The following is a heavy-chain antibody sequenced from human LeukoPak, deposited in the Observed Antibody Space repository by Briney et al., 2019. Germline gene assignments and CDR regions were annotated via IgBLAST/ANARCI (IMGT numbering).Heavy chain of an antibody. D-gene: IGHD3-16*01. CDR3: ARDLGSEGPNDY. J-gene: IGHJ4*02. CDR2: IYYSGST. CDR1: GGSISGSSYY. Sequence: PSEILSLTCTVSGGSISGSSYYWGWIRQPPGKGLEWIGSIYYSGSTYYNPSLKSRVTISVDTSKNQFSLKLSSVTAADTAVYYCARDLGSEGPNDYWGQGTLVTVSS. V-gene: IGHV4-39*07.